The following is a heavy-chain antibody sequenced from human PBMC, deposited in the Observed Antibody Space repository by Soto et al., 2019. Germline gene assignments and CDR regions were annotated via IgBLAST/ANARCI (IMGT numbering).Heavy chain of an antibody. CDR1: GHGFSSYA. CDR2: INTGNGIS. V-gene: IGHV1-3*04. D-gene: IGHD2-2*01. J-gene: IGHJ5*02. Sequence: ASVKGSCKAAGHGFSSYAIHWVRQAPGQRLEWMGWINTGNGISKYSQKFQDRVTITWDTSASTAYMELRSLRSEDTAQYYCASVPRFSSVIVSVPAVMYEDRFRPCGQRTLVTVSS. CDR3: ASVPRFSSVIVSVPAVMYEDRFRP.